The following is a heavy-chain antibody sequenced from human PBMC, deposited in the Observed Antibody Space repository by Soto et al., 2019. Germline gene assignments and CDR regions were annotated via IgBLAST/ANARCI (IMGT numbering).Heavy chain of an antibody. D-gene: IGHD1-7*01. CDR3: ASDGIGGTVFRGYLDY. Sequence: QEELVESGGGVVQPGTSLRLSCAVPGGIFHGYGMHWVRQAPGKGLEWVAIIRFDGSNEEYADSVKGRFTISRDNSKNTLYLQMNTLGAEDTAVYYCASDGIGGTVFRGYLDYWGRGTVVTVSS. CDR2: IRFDGSNE. CDR1: GGIFHGYG. V-gene: IGHV3-33*01. J-gene: IGHJ4*02.